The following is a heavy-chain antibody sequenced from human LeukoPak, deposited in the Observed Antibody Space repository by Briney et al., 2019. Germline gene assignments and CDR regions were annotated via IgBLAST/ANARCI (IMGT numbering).Heavy chain of an antibody. CDR2: ISTSGST. J-gene: IGHJ6*03. V-gene: IGHV4-61*02. D-gene: IGHD3-10*01. CDR1: GGSINSGSYY. Sequence: PSETLSLTCTVPGGSINSGSYYWSWIRQPAGKGLEWIGRISTSGSTNYNPSLKSRVTMSVDTSKNQFSLKLSSVTAADTAVYYCARSGVRGVITREGYYYMDVWGKGTTVTISS. CDR3: ARSGVRGVITREGYYYMDV.